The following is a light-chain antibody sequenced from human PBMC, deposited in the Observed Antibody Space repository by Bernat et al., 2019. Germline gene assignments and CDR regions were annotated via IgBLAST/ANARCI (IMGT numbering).Light chain of an antibody. CDR3: QQYGGSRLT. Sequence: EIVLTQSPGTLSLSPGERATLSCRASQYVSSSYLAWYQQKPGQAPRLLIYGASSRATGIPDRFSGSGSGTDFTLTISRLEPEDFAVYYCQQYGGSRLTFGGGTKVEIK. CDR2: GAS. V-gene: IGKV3-20*01. J-gene: IGKJ4*01. CDR1: QYVSSSY.